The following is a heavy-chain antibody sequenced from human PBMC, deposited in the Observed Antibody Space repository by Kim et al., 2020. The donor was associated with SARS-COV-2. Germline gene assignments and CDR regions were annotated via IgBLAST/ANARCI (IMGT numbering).Heavy chain of an antibody. Sequence: SETLSLTCTVSGGSISSYYWSWIRQPPGKGLEWIGYIYYSGSTNYNPSLKSRVTISVDTSKNQFSLKLSSVTAADTAVYYCARGGCSGGSCYGRVDPWGQGTLVTVSS. D-gene: IGHD2-15*01. V-gene: IGHV4-59*01. CDR1: GGSISSYY. CDR2: IYYSGST. J-gene: IGHJ5*02. CDR3: ARGGCSGGSCYGRVDP.